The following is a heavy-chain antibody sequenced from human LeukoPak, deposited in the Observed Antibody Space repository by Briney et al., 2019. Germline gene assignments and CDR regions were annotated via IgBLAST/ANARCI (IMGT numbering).Heavy chain of an antibody. V-gene: IGHV3-21*01. CDR2: VSSSTVYI. CDR1: GFPFSNYN. J-gene: IGHJ6*02. CDR3: ARDRSPGYCSGGGCGSGMDV. Sequence: PGGSLRLSCVASGFPFSNYNVNWVRQAPGKGLEWVSLVSSSTVYIHYADSVKGRFTISRDNAKNSLFLQMNSLRVEDTAVYYCARDRSPGYCSGGGCGSGMDVWGQGTTVTVSS. D-gene: IGHD2-15*01.